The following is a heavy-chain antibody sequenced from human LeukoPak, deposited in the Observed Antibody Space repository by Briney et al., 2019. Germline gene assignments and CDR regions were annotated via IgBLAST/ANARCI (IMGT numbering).Heavy chain of an antibody. CDR3: ARVVSSGWYFDY. CDR2: INPNSGGT. Sequence: ASVKVSCKGSGYTFTSYDINWVRQATGQGLEWMGWINPNSGGTNYAQKFQGRVTMTRDTSISTAYMELSRLRSDDTAVYYCARVVSSGWYFDYWGQGTLVTVSS. CDR1: GYTFTSYD. V-gene: IGHV1-2*02. J-gene: IGHJ4*02. D-gene: IGHD6-19*01.